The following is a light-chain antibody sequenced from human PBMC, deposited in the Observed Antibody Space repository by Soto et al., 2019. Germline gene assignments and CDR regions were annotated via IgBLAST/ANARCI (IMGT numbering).Light chain of an antibody. CDR1: QSVLFASKNKNS. V-gene: IGKV4-1*01. J-gene: IGKJ4*01. Sequence: DIVMTQSPDSLAVSLGERATINCKSSQSVLFASKNKNSLTYYQQKPGQPPKLLIFWPSTRVSGVPDRFSGSGSGTDFTLTVSSLQAEDVAIYYCQQYCSSRSLTFGGGTRVETK. CDR2: WPS. CDR3: QQYCSSRSLT.